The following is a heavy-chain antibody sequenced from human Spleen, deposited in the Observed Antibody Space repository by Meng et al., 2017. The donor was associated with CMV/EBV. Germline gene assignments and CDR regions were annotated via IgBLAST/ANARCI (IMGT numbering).Heavy chain of an antibody. Sequence: GESLKISCKGTGFSFGDYAVSWVRQAPGKGLEWVAIIKQDGSEKYYVDSVKGRFTISRDNAKNSLFLQMDSLGAEDTAVYYCAKIGSFTYYYYGMDVWGQWTTVTAP. CDR3: AKIGSFTYYYYGMDV. D-gene: IGHD1-26*01. J-gene: IGHJ6*02. CDR2: IKQDGSEK. V-gene: IGHV3-7*03. CDR1: GFSFGDYA.